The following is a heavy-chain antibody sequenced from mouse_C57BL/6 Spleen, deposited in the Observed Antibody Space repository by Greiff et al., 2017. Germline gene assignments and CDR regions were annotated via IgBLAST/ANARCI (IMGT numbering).Heavy chain of an antibody. CDR1: GYTFTSYW. Sequence: QVQLQQPGAELVKPGASVKLSCKASGYTFTSYWMHWVKQRPGQGLEWIGMIHPNSGSTNYNEKFKSKATLTVDKSSSPAYMQLSSLTSEDSAVYYCASQGGYPSWFAYWGQGTLGTVSA. CDR3: ASQGGYPSWFAY. V-gene: IGHV1-64*01. J-gene: IGHJ3*01. D-gene: IGHD2-14*01. CDR2: IHPNSGST.